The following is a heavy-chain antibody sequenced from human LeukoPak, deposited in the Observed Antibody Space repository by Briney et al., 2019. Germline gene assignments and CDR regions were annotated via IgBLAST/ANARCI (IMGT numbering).Heavy chain of an antibody. Sequence: SETLSLTCTVSGGTISRYYWSWIRQSPGGGLEWIGHIYSSGSTNSNPSLKSRVSISVDMSKNEFSLKLNSVTAADTAVYYCARHDSAVGALFIWGQGTLVTVSS. CDR2: IYSSGST. D-gene: IGHD1-26*01. V-gene: IGHV4-59*08. J-gene: IGHJ4*02. CDR3: ARHDSAVGALFI. CDR1: GGTISRYY.